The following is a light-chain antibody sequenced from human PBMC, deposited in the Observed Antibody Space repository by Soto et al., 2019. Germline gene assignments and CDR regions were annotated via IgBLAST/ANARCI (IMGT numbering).Light chain of an antibody. V-gene: IGKV3-20*01. CDR1: QSVSSNY. Sequence: EIVMTQSPGTLSLSPGETATLSRRASQSVSSNYVAWFHQKPGQAPRLLIYGASSRATGVPDRFSASGSGTDFTLTISRLEPEDFAVYYCQQYNNWPRTFGQGTKVDIK. CDR3: QQYNNWPRT. CDR2: GAS. J-gene: IGKJ1*01.